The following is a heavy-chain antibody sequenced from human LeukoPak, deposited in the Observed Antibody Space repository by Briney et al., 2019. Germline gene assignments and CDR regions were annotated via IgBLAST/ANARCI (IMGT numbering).Heavy chain of an antibody. J-gene: IGHJ4*02. CDR2: IYSGGNI. V-gene: IGHV3-53*01. Sequence: GGSLRLSCAVSGFTFSNYDVHWVRQAPGKGLEWVSVIYSGGNIYYIDSVKGRFTISRDTFKNTLYLQMNSLRAEDTAVYFCASRHCSGGGCYFAGADPFDYWGQGTLVTVSS. CDR1: GFTFSNYD. CDR3: ASRHCSGGGCYFAGADPFDY. D-gene: IGHD2-15*01.